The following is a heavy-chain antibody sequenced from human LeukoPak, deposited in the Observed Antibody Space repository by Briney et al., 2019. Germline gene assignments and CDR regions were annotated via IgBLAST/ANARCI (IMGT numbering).Heavy chain of an antibody. Sequence: SETPSLTCSVSGDSISTSSYYWGWIRQPPGKGLEWIGSIYYSGSTYYNPSLKSRVTISVDTSKNQFSLKLSSVTAADTAVYYCARLSRRWLQYRAGAFDIWGQGTMVTVSS. V-gene: IGHV4-39*07. D-gene: IGHD5-24*01. CDR2: IYYSGST. CDR1: GDSISTSSYY. CDR3: ARLSRRWLQYRAGAFDI. J-gene: IGHJ3*02.